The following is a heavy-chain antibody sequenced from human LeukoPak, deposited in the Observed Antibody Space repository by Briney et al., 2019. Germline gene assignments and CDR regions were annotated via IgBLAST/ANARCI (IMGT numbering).Heavy chain of an antibody. CDR2: INHSGST. CDR1: GGSFSGYY. V-gene: IGHV4-34*01. Sequence: SETLSLTCAVYGGSFSGYYWSWIRQPPGKGLEWIGEINHSGSTNYNPSLKSRVTISLDTSKNQFSLKLSSVTAADTAVYYCARVMVSRPWYFDLWGRGTLVTVSS. J-gene: IGHJ2*01. D-gene: IGHD2-8*01. CDR3: ARVMVSRPWYFDL.